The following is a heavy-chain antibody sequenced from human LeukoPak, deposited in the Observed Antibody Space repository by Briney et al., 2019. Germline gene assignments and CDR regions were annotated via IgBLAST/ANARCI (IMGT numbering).Heavy chain of an antibody. CDR2: ISSSGSTI. J-gene: IGHJ3*02. Sequence: PGGSLRLSCAASGFTFSDYYMSWIRQAPGKGLEWVSYISSSGSTIYYADSVKGRFTISRDNAKNSLYLQMNSLRAEDTAVYYCARDPEVAAGNSDAFDIWGQGTMVTVSS. V-gene: IGHV3-11*01. D-gene: IGHD6-13*01. CDR3: ARDPEVAAGNSDAFDI. CDR1: GFTFSDYY.